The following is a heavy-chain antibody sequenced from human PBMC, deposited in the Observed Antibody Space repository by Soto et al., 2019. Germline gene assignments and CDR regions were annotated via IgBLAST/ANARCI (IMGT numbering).Heavy chain of an antibody. CDR3: ARDRSGEGYCSGGSCYSSYYYYGMDV. Sequence: GASVKVSCKASGYTFTVYYMHWVRQAPGQGLEWMGWINPNSGGTNYAQKFQGWVTMTRDTSISTAYMELSRLRSDDTAVYYCARDRSGEGYCSGGSCYSSYYYYGMDVWGQGTTVTVSS. J-gene: IGHJ6*02. CDR1: GYTFTVYY. CDR2: INPNSGGT. D-gene: IGHD2-15*01. V-gene: IGHV1-2*04.